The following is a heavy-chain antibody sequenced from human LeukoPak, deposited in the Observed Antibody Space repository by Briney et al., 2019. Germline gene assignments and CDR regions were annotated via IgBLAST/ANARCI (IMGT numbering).Heavy chain of an antibody. V-gene: IGHV3-74*01. CDR2: IKTDGSIT. CDR3: ARDGDAPMTDFVY. J-gene: IGHJ4*02. Sequence: PGGSLRLSCAASGFTFSSFWMHWVRQAPGKGLAWVSCIKTDGSITAYAGSVKGRFTISRDNAKNTLYLQMNSLRADDTAVYYCARDGDAPMTDFVYWGQGTLVTVSS. CDR1: GFTFSSFW. D-gene: IGHD2-21*02.